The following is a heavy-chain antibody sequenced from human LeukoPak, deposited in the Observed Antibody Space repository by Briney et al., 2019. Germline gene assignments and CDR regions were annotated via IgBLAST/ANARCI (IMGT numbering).Heavy chain of an antibody. CDR1: GGSISSSSYY. Sequence: SETLSLTCTVSGGSISSSSYYWGWIRQPPGKGLEWIGSIYYSGSTYYNPSLKSRVTISVGTSKNQFSLKLSSVTAADTAVYYCARHFRTPWYFDLWGRGTLVTVSS. V-gene: IGHV4-39*01. J-gene: IGHJ2*01. CDR3: ARHFRTPWYFDL. D-gene: IGHD1-14*01. CDR2: IYYSGST.